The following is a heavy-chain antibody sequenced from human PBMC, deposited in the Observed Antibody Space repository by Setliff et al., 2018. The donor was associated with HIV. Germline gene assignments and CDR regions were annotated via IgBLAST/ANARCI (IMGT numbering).Heavy chain of an antibody. D-gene: IGHD1-1*01. CDR2: ISTDGSNK. CDR1: GFSFSNFW. J-gene: IGHJ4*02. V-gene: IGHV3-7*01. Sequence: GESLTISCVVSGFSFSNFWMSWVRQTPGKGLESLAIISTDGSNKQYLNSVRGRFTISRDNAKNSLFLQMDNLRVEDTGIYFCAKFRNRDLDYWGQGTPVTVSS. CDR3: AKFRNRDLDY.